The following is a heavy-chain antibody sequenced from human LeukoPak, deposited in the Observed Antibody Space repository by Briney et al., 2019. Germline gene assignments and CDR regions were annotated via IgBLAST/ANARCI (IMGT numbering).Heavy chain of an antibody. V-gene: IGHV4-39*07. CDR3: ARQPKTPVGVEASPGWFDP. J-gene: IGHJ5*02. CDR1: GGSITSTHFY. D-gene: IGHD2-15*01. CDR2: FYYTGDT. Sequence: SETLSLTCTVSGGSITSTHFYWGWIRQSPGKGLEWIGTFYYTGDTYYNPSLKSRVIISGDMSKNHFSLNLTSVTAADTAVYYCARQPKTPVGVEASPGWFDPWGQGILVTVSS.